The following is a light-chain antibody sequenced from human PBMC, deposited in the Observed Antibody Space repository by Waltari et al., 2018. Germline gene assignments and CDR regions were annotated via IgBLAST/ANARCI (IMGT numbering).Light chain of an antibody. Sequence: QSVLTQPPSVSGAPGQRVTSSCPGSSSNTGAGYDVPWYHQLPGTPPKLLISDNNDRPSGVPDRFSGSKSGTSASLAITGLQAEDEADYYCQSYDSSLSASVVFGGGTKLTVL. V-gene: IGLV1-40*01. J-gene: IGLJ2*01. CDR1: SSNTGAGYD. CDR3: QSYDSSLSASVV. CDR2: DNN.